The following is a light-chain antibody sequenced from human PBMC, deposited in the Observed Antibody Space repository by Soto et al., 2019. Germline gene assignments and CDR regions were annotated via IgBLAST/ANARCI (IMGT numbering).Light chain of an antibody. V-gene: IGKV3-11*01. CDR1: QSVSSY. Sequence: EIGLTQSPATLSLSPGERATLSCRASQSVSSYLAWYQQKPGQAPRLLIYDASNRATGIPARFSGSGSGTDFTLTISSLEPEDFAVYYCQQRSNWPATFGGGTKVEIK. CDR2: DAS. J-gene: IGKJ4*01. CDR3: QQRSNWPAT.